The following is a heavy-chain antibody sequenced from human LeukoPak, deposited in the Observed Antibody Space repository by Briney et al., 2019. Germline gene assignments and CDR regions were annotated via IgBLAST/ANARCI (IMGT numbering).Heavy chain of an antibody. D-gene: IGHD6-13*01. CDR1: GGSISSYY. CDR2: IYNSGPT. Sequence: SETLSLTCTVSGGSISSYYWSWIRQPPGKGLEWIGYIYNSGPTNYNPSLKSRVTISVDTSKNQFSLKLSSVTAADTAVYYSARGVYIAAAQYGYWGQGTLVTVSS. J-gene: IGHJ4*02. CDR3: ARGVYIAAAQYGY. V-gene: IGHV4-59*01.